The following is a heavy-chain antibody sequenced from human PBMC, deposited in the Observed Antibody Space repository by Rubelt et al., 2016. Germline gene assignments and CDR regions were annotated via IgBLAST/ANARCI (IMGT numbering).Heavy chain of an antibody. D-gene: IGHD6-19*01. CDR3: ARDRTWLVPGLDAFDI. CDR1: GYTFTSYG. J-gene: IGHJ3*02. CDR2: ISAYNGNT. Sequence: QVQLVQSGAEVKKPGASVKVSCKASGYTFTSYGISWVRQAPGQGLEWMGWISAYNGNTNYAQKLQGRVTMTTDTSTSTAYVKLRSLRSDDTAVYYCARDRTWLVPGLDAFDIWGQGTMVTVSS. V-gene: IGHV1-18*01.